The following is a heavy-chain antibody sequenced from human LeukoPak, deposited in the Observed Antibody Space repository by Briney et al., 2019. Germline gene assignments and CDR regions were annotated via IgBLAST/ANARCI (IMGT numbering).Heavy chain of an antibody. CDR3: AKDRDFPTFCNDGCNAFDL. Sequence: GASLTLVWAPSGFTFTIYSTRCARHPPGEGREWVLSLISAVHNFYADSGKARFTISRDNSNNAVNLQMTSLRANDTAIYYCAKDRDFPTFCNDGCNAFDLWGQGTMVTVSS. CDR1: GFTFTIYS. D-gene: IGHD5-24*01. V-gene: IGHV3-23*01. J-gene: IGHJ3*01. CDR2: LISAVHN.